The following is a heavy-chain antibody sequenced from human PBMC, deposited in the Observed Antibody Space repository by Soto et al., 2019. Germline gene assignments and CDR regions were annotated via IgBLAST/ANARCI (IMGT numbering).Heavy chain of an antibody. D-gene: IGHD3-10*01. CDR1: GFTFSSYV. CDR2: ISRDGSNA. J-gene: IGHJ4*02. CDR3: ARDDEGGSDCDLGY. Sequence: QVQLVESGGGVVQPGRSLTLSCAASGFTFSSYVIHWVRQTPDKGLEWVAFISRDGSNAYYADSVKGRFTISRDNSKNTLYLEMNSLRAEDTAVYYCARDDEGGSDCDLGYWGQGTLVTVSS. V-gene: IGHV3-30-3*01.